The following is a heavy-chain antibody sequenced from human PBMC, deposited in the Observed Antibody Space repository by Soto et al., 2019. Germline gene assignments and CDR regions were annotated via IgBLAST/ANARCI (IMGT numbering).Heavy chain of an antibody. CDR2: FYSSGSI. CDR1: GYSITAGGYY. J-gene: IGHJ5*02. Sequence: LSLTCFVSGYSITAGGYYWSWIRHHPGKGLEWIGSFYSSGSIIYNPSLRSRVSISGDTSSNQFSMSLTSVTAADTARYYCARMYSSGSGWFHPWGQGTLVTVSS. V-gene: IGHV4-31*03. CDR3: ARMYSSGSGWFHP. D-gene: IGHD6-19*01.